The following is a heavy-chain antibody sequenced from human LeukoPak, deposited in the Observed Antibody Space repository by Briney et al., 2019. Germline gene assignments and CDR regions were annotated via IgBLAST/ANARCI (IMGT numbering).Heavy chain of an antibody. J-gene: IGHJ4*02. D-gene: IGHD3-10*01. CDR3: VRLPRGHLFDA. V-gene: IGHV1-24*01. Sequence: AAVKLCYTFSGDTLTVLSMHWVRDPHGKGLEWRGGFVPEDGETIYTQKFQGRVTMAEDTSTETAYMELSSLRSDDTVVYFCVRLPRGHLFDAWGQGTLVTVHS. CDR2: FVPEDGET. CDR1: GDTLTVLS.